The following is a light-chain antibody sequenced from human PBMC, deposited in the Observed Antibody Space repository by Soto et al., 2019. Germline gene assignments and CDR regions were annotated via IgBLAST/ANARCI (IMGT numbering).Light chain of an antibody. Sequence: DIQMTQSPSSLSASVGDRVTITCRASQTISSYLNWYQQKPGKAPKLLIYAASSLQSGVPSRFSGSGSGIDFTLTISSLQPEDFATYYCQQYNSYPWTFGQGTKVEIK. J-gene: IGKJ1*01. CDR3: QQYNSYPWT. CDR2: AAS. V-gene: IGKV1-39*01. CDR1: QTISSY.